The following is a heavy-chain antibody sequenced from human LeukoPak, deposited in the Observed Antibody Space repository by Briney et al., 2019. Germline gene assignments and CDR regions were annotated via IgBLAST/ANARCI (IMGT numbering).Heavy chain of an antibody. Sequence: PGGSLRLSCAASGFTFSSYGMHWVRQAPGKGLEWVAVIWYDGSNKYYADSVKGRFTISRDNSKNTLYLQMNSLRAEDPAVYYCARDHSSGWYSDYFDYWGQGTLVTVSS. J-gene: IGHJ4*02. CDR1: GFTFSSYG. V-gene: IGHV3-33*01. D-gene: IGHD6-19*01. CDR2: IWYDGSNK. CDR3: ARDHSSGWYSDYFDY.